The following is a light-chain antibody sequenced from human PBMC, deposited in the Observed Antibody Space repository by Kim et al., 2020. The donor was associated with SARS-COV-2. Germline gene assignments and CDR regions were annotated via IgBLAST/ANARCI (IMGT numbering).Light chain of an antibody. CDR3: ATWDVSLTAWV. J-gene: IGLJ3*02. CDR2: NND. Sequence: GQSVTISCSGGSSNIGSRTVKWFQHLPGTAPKLLIDNNDQRPSGVPDRFSGSKSGTSASLAISGLQSEDEADYYCATWDVSLTAWVFGGGTQLTVL. V-gene: IGLV1-44*01. CDR1: SSNIGSRT.